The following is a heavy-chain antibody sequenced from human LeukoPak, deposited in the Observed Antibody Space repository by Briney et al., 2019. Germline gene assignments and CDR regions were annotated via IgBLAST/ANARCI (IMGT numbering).Heavy chain of an antibody. CDR1: GDSILNRTYY. D-gene: IGHD1/OR15-1a*01. J-gene: IGHJ5*02. CDR2: IYYSGTT. V-gene: IGHV4-39*01. CDR3: ARHFPLMDYTGRNKGCFDR. Sequence: SETLSLTCTVCGDSILNRTYYWAWIRQPPGRGLEWIGSIYYSGTTYYNPSLKSRVTISVDTSGNQFSLELHSVTAADTAVYYCARHFPLMDYTGRNKGCFDRWGQGTLVTVSS.